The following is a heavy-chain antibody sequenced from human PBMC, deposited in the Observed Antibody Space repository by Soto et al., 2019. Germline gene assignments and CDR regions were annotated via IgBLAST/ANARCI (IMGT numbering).Heavy chain of an antibody. J-gene: IGHJ4*02. CDR3: ARDTGSARMFDY. CDR2: IIPIFGTA. D-gene: IGHD2-15*01. V-gene: IGHV1-69*06. Sequence: SVKVSCKASGGTFSSYAISWVRQAPGQGLEWMGGIIPIFGTANYAQKFQGRVTITADKSTSTAYMELSSLRSEDTAVYYCARDTGSARMFDYWGQGTLVTVSS. CDR1: GGTFSSYA.